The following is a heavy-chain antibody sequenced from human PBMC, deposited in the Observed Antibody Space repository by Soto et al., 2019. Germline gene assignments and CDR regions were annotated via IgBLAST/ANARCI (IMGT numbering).Heavy chain of an antibody. J-gene: IGHJ4*02. CDR3: TRDSSLSLDC. V-gene: IGHV3-74*01. D-gene: IGHD6-6*01. CDR1: GFTFRNHW. Sequence: EEKLVESGGGLVQPGGSLRLSCAASGFTFRNHWMHWVRQAPGKGLVWVSYINNDGSEATYADSVKGRFTISRDNAENTIYLQMNSLRVEDTAVYYCTRDSSLSLDCWGQGALVAVSS. CDR2: INNDGSEA.